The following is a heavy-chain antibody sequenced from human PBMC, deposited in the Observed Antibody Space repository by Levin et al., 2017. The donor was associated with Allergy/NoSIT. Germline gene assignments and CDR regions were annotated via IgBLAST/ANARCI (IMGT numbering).Heavy chain of an antibody. V-gene: IGHV3-15*01. CDR1: GFTFSNAW. CDR3: TTDVPRPYYDILTGHTSEGDY. Sequence: GGSLRLSCAASGFTFSNAWMSWVRQAPGKGLEWVGRIKSKTDGGTTDYAAPVKGRFTISRDDSKNTLYLQMNSLKTEDTAVYYCTTDVPRPYYDILTGHTSEGDYWGQGTLVTVSS. D-gene: IGHD3-9*01. J-gene: IGHJ4*02. CDR2: IKSKTDGGTT.